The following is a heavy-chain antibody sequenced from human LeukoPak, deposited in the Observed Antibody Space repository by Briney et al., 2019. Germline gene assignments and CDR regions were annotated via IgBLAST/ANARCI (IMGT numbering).Heavy chain of an antibody. Sequence: SETLSLTCAVSGASISSNNWWWSWVRQPPGKGLEWIGEIYHSGSTNYNPSLKSRVTMSVDKSKNQFSLKLSSVTAADTAVYYCARLRIAAASPETFDIWGQGTMVTVSS. J-gene: IGHJ3*02. V-gene: IGHV4-4*02. D-gene: IGHD6-13*01. CDR2: IYHSGST. CDR3: ARLRIAAASPETFDI. CDR1: GASISSNNW.